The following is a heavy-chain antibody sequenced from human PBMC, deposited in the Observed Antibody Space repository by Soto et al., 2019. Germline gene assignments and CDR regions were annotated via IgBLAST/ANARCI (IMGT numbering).Heavy chain of an antibody. V-gene: IGHV4-31*03. J-gene: IGHJ4*02. D-gene: IGHD3-22*01. CDR3: ARTSYDSSGYLGHLDS. Sequence: QVQLQESGPGLVKPSQTLSLTCTVSGGSISSDNHYWSWIRQHPGEALEWIGYINHSGSSFYHPSLSSRLTMSVDTSKTHFSLRLTSVTVADTAVYYCARTSYDSSGYLGHLDSWGQGTLVTVSS. CDR2: INHSGSS. CDR1: GGSISSDNHY.